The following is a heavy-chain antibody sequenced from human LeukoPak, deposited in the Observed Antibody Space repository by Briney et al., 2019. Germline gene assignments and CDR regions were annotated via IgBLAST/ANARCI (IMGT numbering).Heavy chain of an antibody. V-gene: IGHV4-59*08. CDR2: ICYTGNT. D-gene: IGHD2-15*01. CDR1: GVSVSNHY. CDR3: VRHSRVVAFDY. J-gene: IGHJ4*02. Sequence: SETLSLTCTVSGVSVSNHYSSWIRQPPGKGLEWIGYICYTGNTNYNPSLKSRVTISEDISKNQVSLRLSSVTAADTAVYYCVRHSRVVAFDYWGQGNLVTVSS.